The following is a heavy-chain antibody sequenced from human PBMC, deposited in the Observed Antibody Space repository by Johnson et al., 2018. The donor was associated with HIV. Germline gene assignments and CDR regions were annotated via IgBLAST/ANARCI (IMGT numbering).Heavy chain of an antibody. V-gene: IGHV3-11*04. CDR2: ISGGGSAI. CDR1: GFTFSSYA. D-gene: IGHD6-19*01. Sequence: QVQLVESGGGLVKPGGSLRLSCAASGFTFSSYAMSWIRQAPGKGLEWISYISGGGSAIYYADSVKGRFTISRDNSKNTLYLQMNSLRPEDTAVYYCVQGVPNPAGAFDIWGRGTMVTVSS. J-gene: IGHJ3*02. CDR3: VQGVPNPAGAFDI.